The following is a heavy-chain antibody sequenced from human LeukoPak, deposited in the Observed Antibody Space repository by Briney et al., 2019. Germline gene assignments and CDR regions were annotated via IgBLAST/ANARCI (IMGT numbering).Heavy chain of an antibody. CDR3: AIIVATGAFPFDY. D-gene: IGHD5-12*01. CDR2: MNPNSGNT. CDR1: GYTFTSYD. V-gene: IGHV1-8*03. J-gene: IGHJ4*02. Sequence: ASVKVSCKASGYTFTSYDINWVRQATGQGLEWMGWMNPNSGNTGYAQKFQGRVTITRNTSISTAYMELSSLKSEDTAVYYCAIIVATGAFPFDYWGQGTLVTVSS.